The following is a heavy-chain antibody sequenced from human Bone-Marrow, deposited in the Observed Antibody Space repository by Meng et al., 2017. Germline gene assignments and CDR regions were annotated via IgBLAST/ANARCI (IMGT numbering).Heavy chain of an antibody. CDR2: IPYDGSNK. D-gene: IGHD6-13*01. CDR1: GFTFSSYA. Sequence: GESLKISCAASGFTFSSYAMHWVRQAPGKGLEWVAVIPYDGSNKYYADSVKGRFTISRDKAKNSLYLQMNSLRAEDTAVYYCARDSRQQLVFYYYYGMDVWGQGTTVTVSS. CDR3: ARDSRQQLVFYYYYGMDV. V-gene: IGHV3-30*04. J-gene: IGHJ6*02.